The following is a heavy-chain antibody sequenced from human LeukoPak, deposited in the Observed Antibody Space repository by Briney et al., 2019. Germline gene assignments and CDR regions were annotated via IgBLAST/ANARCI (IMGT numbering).Heavy chain of an antibody. V-gene: IGHV3-48*03. CDR2: ISSSGTI. CDR1: GFTFSSYE. CDR3: ARGSLSAPDY. Sequence: GGSLRLSCAASGFTFSSYEMNWVRQAPGKGLEWVSYISSSGTIYYADSVKGRFTISRDNAKNSLYLQMNSLRAEDTAVYYCARGSLSAPDYWGQGTLVTVSS. J-gene: IGHJ4*02.